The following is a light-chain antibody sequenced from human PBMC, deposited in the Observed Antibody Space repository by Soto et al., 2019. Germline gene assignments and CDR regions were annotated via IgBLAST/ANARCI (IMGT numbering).Light chain of an antibody. Sequence: EIVLTQSPGTLSLSPGERATLSCRASQGIRNIYFAWYQQKAGQAPRLLIYGASSRATGIPDRFSGSGSGTDFTLTISRLEPEDFAIYYCQQYGTSLPHTFGRGTKLQIK. CDR3: QQYGTSLPHT. J-gene: IGKJ2*01. CDR1: QGIRNIY. CDR2: GAS. V-gene: IGKV3-20*01.